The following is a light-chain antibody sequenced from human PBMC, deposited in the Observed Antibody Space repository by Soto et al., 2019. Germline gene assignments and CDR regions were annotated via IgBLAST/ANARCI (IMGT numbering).Light chain of an antibody. V-gene: IGKV3-20*01. Sequence: EIVLTQSPGTLSLSPGERATLSCRASQSVSSSYLAWYQQKPGQAPRLLIYGASSRATGIPDRFSGSGSGTDFTLTISRLEPEASAVYYCQQYGSSPGTFGQGTKVEIQ. J-gene: IGKJ1*01. CDR2: GAS. CDR1: QSVSSSY. CDR3: QQYGSSPGT.